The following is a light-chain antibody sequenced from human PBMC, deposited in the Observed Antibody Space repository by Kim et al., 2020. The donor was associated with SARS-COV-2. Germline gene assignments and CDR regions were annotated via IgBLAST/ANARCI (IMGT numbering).Light chain of an antibody. CDR2: EGT. Sequence: TGQTARVTCSGDALPNQYAYWFQRKQGQAPVLGIYEGTGRPTGIPERFSGSTSGKTVTLTISGVQAEDEADYYCQSSDSSDTFWVFGGGTQLTVL. CDR3: QSSDSSDTFWV. CDR1: ALPNQY. V-gene: IGLV3-25*03. J-gene: IGLJ3*02.